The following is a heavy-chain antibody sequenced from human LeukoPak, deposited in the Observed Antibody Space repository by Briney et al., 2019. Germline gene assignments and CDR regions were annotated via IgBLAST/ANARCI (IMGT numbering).Heavy chain of an antibody. CDR2: INPDIGAT. CDR1: GYTFTDYY. D-gene: IGHD1-14*01. J-gene: IGHJ5*02. Sequence: GASVKVSCKATGYTFTDYYIHWVRQAPGQGLEWMGWINPDIGATNYAQKFQGRVTMTGDTSIVTAYMELGRLGSDDTAVYYCAVNQVDGTGIFDPWGQGTLVTVSS. V-gene: IGHV1-2*02. CDR3: AVNQVDGTGIFDP.